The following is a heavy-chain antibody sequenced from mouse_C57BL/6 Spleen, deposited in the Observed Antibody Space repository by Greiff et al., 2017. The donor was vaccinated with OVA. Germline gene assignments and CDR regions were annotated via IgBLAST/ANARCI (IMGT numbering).Heavy chain of an antibody. D-gene: IGHD3-2*02. CDR1: GYTFTDYN. J-gene: IGHJ3*01. CDR2: INPNNGGT. V-gene: IGHV1-22*01. CDR3: ARSGQLRLLAY. Sequence: EVKLMESGPELVKPGASVKMSCKASGYTFTDYNMHWVKQSHGKSLEWIGYINPNNGGTSYNQKFKGKATLTVNKSSSTAYMELRSLTSEDSAVYYCARSGQLRLLAYWGQGTLVTVSA.